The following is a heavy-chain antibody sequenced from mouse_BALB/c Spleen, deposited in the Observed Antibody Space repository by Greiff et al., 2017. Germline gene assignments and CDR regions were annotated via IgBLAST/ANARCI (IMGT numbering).Heavy chain of an antibody. V-gene: IGHV1-18*01. CDR2: INPNNGGT. CDR3: ARGSTSMDY. Sequence: VQLQQSGPELVKPGASVKIPCKASGYTFPDYNMDWVKQSHGKSLEWIGDINPNNGGTIYNQKFKGKATLTVDKSSSTAYMELRSLTSEDTAVYYCARGSTSMDYGGQGTSVTVAS. CDR1: GYTFPDYN. J-gene: IGHJ4*01. D-gene: IGHD2-1*01.